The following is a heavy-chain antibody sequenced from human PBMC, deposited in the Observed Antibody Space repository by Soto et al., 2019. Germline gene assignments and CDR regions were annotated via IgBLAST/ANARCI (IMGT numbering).Heavy chain of an antibody. CDR3: AREGNSRPLYYFDY. Sequence: GGSLRLSCAASGFTFSSYGMHWVRQAPGKGLEWVAVIWYDGSNKYYADSVKGRFTISRDNSKNTLYLQMNSLRAEDTAVYYCAREGNSRPLYYFDYWSQGTLVTVSS. CDR1: GFTFSSYG. V-gene: IGHV3-33*01. D-gene: IGHD6-13*01. J-gene: IGHJ4*02. CDR2: IWYDGSNK.